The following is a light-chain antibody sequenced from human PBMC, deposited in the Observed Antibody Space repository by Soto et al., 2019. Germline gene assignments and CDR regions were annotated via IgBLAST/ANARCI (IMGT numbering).Light chain of an antibody. CDR1: QSIDTH. Sequence: DIRMTQSPSSLSASVGDRVTITCRASQSIDTHLNWYQQHPGKAPNALIYEASNLQSGVPSRFSGSGSGTDFSLTISGLQPDDSATYYCHQTYSPPHTFGQGTKVEIK. CDR3: HQTYSPPHT. J-gene: IGKJ1*01. CDR2: EAS. V-gene: IGKV1-39*01.